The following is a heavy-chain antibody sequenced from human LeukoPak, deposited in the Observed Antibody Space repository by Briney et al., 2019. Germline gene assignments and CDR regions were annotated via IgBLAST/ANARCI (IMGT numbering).Heavy chain of an antibody. V-gene: IGHV4-59*01. J-gene: IGHJ6*03. CDR3: ARQLAYCGGDCYPAFMDV. CDR1: GGSFSGYY. CDR2: IYYSGST. D-gene: IGHD2-21*02. Sequence: TSETLSLTCAVYGGSFSGYYWSWIRQPPGKGLEWIGYIYYSGSTNYNPSLKSRVTISVDTSKNQFSLKLSSVTAADTAVYYCARQLAYCGGDCYPAFMDVWGKGTTVTVFS.